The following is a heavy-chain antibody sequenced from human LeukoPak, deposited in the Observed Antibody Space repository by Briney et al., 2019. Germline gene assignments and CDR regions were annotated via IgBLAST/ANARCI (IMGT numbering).Heavy chain of an antibody. D-gene: IGHD2-2*02. CDR3: ARVSVVVPVAIPHFDY. CDR2: ISSSGSSI. Sequence: PGGSLRLSCAASGFTFSNYNMHWVHQAPGKGLEWVSTISSSGSSIFYADSVKGRFTISRDNAKNSLYLQMNSLRAEDTAVYYCARVSVVVPVAIPHFDYWGQGTLVTVSS. V-gene: IGHV3-21*01. CDR1: GFTFSNYN. J-gene: IGHJ4*02.